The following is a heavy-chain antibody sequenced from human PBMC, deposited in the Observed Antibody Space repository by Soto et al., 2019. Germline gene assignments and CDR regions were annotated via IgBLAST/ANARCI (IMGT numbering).Heavy chain of an antibody. CDR3: AKSPETYYDFWSGYYPRYYYGMDV. J-gene: IGHJ6*02. D-gene: IGHD3-3*01. Sequence: AGGSLRLSCAASGFTFSSYGMHWVRQAPGKGLEWVAVISYDGSNKYYADSVKGRFTISRDNSKNTLYLQMNSLRAEDTAVYYCAKSPETYYDFWSGYYPRYYYGMDVWGQGTTVTVSS. V-gene: IGHV3-30*18. CDR2: ISYDGSNK. CDR1: GFTFSSYG.